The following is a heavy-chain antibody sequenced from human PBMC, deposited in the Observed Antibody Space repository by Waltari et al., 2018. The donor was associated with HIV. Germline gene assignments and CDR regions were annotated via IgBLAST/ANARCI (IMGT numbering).Heavy chain of an antibody. V-gene: IGHV4-34*01. D-gene: IGHD2-2*01. CDR1: GASFNDFY. CDR3: ARGLQLTSYASGNWLWEQMLSRYFFDL. CDR2: VGPGGNV. Sequence: QAQLQQRGTGLLKPSEALYHTCAVYGASFNDFYWTWFRQLPGTGLEWMGEVGPGGNVNVLPSLRRRLSLSTDASKNQFSLTLPSVAATDTGVYFCARGLQLTSYASGNWLWEQMLSRYFFDLWGQGTRV. J-gene: IGHJ4*02.